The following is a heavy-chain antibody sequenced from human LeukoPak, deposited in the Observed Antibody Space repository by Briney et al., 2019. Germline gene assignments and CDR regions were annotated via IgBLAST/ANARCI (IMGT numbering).Heavy chain of an antibody. Sequence: PGGSLRLSCAASGFTFNNYAMHWVRQAPGKGLEWVAVISYDGSNKYQADSVKGRFSISRDNSKNTLCLQMNSLRVEDMAVYYCARDRKAVTGALDYWGQGTLVTVSS. CDR2: ISYDGSNK. D-gene: IGHD6-19*01. V-gene: IGHV3-30*04. CDR3: ARDRKAVTGALDY. CDR1: GFTFNNYA. J-gene: IGHJ4*02.